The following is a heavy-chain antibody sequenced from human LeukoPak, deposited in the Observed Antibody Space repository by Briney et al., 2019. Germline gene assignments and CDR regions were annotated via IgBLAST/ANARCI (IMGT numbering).Heavy chain of an antibody. CDR3: ARLDGDPYYFDY. Sequence: GESLQISCKCSGYSFTSYWIGWGRPMPGKVLEWMGIIYPGDSDTRYSPSFQGKVTISADKSISTAYLQWSSLKASDTAMYYCARLDGDPYYFDYWGQGTLVTVSS. D-gene: IGHD2-21*02. CDR1: GYSFTSYW. V-gene: IGHV5-51*01. J-gene: IGHJ4*02. CDR2: IYPGDSDT.